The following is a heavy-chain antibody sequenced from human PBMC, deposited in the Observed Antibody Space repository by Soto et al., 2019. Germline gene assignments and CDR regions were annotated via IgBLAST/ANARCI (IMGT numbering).Heavy chain of an antibody. CDR2: IIPIFGIA. J-gene: IGHJ6*02. V-gene: IGHV1-69*08. CDR3: AREDRDRETGLVPAAIDGMDV. CDR1: GGTFSRYS. Sequence: QVQLVQSGAEVKKPGSSVKVSCKASGGTFSRYSITWVRQAPGHGLEWIGRIIPIFGIASYAQKFQGRVTSTGDDSTSTAYMELSRLRSDDTAVYYCAREDRDRETGLVPAAIDGMDVWGQGTTVTVSS. D-gene: IGHD2-2*01.